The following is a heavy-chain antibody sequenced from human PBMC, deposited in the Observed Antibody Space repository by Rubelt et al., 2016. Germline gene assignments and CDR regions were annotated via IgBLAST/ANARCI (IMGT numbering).Heavy chain of an antibody. CDR2: IHYSGST. V-gene: IGHV4-59*12. CDR1: GGSISSYY. Sequence: QVQLQESGPGLVKPSETLSLTCTVSGGSISSYYWSWIRQPPGKGLEWIAYIHYSGSTYYNPSLKSRVTISADTSNNQFSLKLGSVTDADTAGYDCALTTMIPGMDVWGQGTTVTVSS. D-gene: IGHD3-22*01. CDR3: ALTTMIPGMDV. J-gene: IGHJ6*02.